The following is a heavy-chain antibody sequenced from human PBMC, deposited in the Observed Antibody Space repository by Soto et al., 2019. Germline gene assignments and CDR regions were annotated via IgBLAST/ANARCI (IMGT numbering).Heavy chain of an antibody. Sequence: ASVKVSCKASGYTFTSYAMHWVRQAPGQRLEWMGWINAGNGNTKYSQKFQGRVTITRDTSASTAYMELSSLRSDDTAVYYCARAPITMVRGVTAGDYWGQGTLVTVSS. CDR3: ARAPITMVRGVTAGDY. J-gene: IGHJ4*02. V-gene: IGHV1-3*01. CDR1: GYTFTSYA. CDR2: INAGNGNT. D-gene: IGHD3-10*01.